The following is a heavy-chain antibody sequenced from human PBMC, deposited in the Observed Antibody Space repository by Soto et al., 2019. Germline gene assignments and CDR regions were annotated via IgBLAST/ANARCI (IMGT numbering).Heavy chain of an antibody. J-gene: IGHJ5*02. CDR1: GGSISSYY. CDR2: IYYSGST. Sequence: SETLSLTCTVSGGSISSYYWSWIRQPPGKGLEWIGYIYYSGSTNYNPSLKSRVTISVDTSKNQFSLKLSSVTAADTAVYYCARHIPQLGFDPWGQGTLVTVSS. CDR3: ARHIPQLGFDP. V-gene: IGHV4-59*08. D-gene: IGHD1-1*01.